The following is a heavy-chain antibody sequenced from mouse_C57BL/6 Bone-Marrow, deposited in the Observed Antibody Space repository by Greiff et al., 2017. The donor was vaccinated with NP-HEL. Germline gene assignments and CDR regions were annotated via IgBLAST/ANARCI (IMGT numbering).Heavy chain of an antibody. CDR3: SIKRGNSYAMDY. CDR2: ICSGGST. CDR1: GFSLTSYG. V-gene: IGHV2-2*01. Sequence: QVQLKESGPGLVQPSQSLSITCTASGFSLTSYGVHWVRQSPGKGLEWLGVICSGGSTDYNAAFITRLSISKDNSNSQVFFKLTSLQADDTAIYYCSIKRGNSYAMDYWGQGTSVTVSS. J-gene: IGHJ4*01. D-gene: IGHD2-1*01.